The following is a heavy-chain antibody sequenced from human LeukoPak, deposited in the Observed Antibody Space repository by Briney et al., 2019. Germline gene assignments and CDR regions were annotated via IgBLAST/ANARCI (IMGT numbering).Heavy chain of an antibody. CDR2: IKEDGTDR. CDR3: VRDIGWLQFDY. J-gene: IGHJ4*02. D-gene: IGHD5-24*01. V-gene: IGHV3-7*01. Sequence: GGSLRLSCAASGFTFSSHWMSWVRQAPGKGLEWVANIKEDGTDRYYVDSVKGRFTISRDNAKNSLYLQMNSLRAEDTAVYYCVRDIGWLQFDYWGQGTLVTVSS. CDR1: GFTFSSHW.